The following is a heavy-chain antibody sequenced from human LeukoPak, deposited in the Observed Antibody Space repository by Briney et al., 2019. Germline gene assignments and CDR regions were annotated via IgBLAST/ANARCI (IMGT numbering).Heavy chain of an antibody. J-gene: IGHJ6*02. D-gene: IGHD2-2*02. CDR3: ARDCSSTSCYMNYYYGMDV. Sequence: ASVKVSCKASGYTFTSYGISWVRQAPGQGLGWMGWISAYNGNTNYAQKLQGRVTMTTDTSTSTAYMELRSLRSDDTAVYYCARDCSSTSCYMNYYYGMDVWGQGTTVTVSS. CDR2: ISAYNGNT. V-gene: IGHV1-18*01. CDR1: GYTFTSYG.